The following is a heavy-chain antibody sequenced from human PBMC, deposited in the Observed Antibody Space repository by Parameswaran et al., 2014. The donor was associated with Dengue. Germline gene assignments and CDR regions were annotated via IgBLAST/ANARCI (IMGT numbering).Heavy chain of an antibody. J-gene: IGHJ6*02. Sequence: WVRQAPGQGLEWMGGIIPIFGTANYAQKFQGRVTITADESTSTAYMELSSLRSEDTAVYYCARATFGPTPYGMDVWGQGTTVTVSS. CDR3: ARATFGPTPYGMDV. CDR2: IIPIFGTA. V-gene: IGHV1-69*01. D-gene: IGHD3-3*01.